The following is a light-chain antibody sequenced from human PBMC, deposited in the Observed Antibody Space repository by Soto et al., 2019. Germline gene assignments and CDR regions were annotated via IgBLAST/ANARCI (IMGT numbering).Light chain of an antibody. Sequence: EIVLTQSPGTPSVSPGERATLSCGASQSVSNNYLAWYQQKHGQAPRLLIYAASTRATGIPDRFSGSGSGTDGTITISRLEKEDGAVYYCQQYGSSTRTFGQGTKVDIK. CDR3: QQYGSSTRT. CDR1: QSVSNNY. J-gene: IGKJ1*01. CDR2: AAS. V-gene: IGKV3-20*01.